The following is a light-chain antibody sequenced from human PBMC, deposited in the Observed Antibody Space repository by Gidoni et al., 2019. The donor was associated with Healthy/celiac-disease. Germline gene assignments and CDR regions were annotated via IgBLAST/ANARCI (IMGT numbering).Light chain of an antibody. V-gene: IGLV1-40*01. Sequence: QSVLTQPPSVSGAPGQRVTISCTGSSSNIGAGYDVHWYQQLPGTAPKLLIYGNSNRPSGVPDRFSGSKSGTSASLAITGLQAEDEADYYCQSYDSSLSGVVFGGGTPDRP. CDR3: QSYDSSLSGVV. J-gene: IGLJ2*01. CDR1: SSNIGAGYD. CDR2: GNS.